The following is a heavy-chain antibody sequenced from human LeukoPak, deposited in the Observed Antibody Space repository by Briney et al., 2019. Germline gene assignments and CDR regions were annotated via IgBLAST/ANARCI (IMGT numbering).Heavy chain of an antibody. CDR1: GGTFSSYA. J-gene: IGHJ3*02. CDR3: ARAGVWDYSDSSGYHNAAFDI. CDR2: MNPSSGGT. V-gene: IGHV1-2*02. Sequence: ASVKVSSKASGGTFSSYAISWVRQAPGQGLEWMRWMNPSSGGTNYAQKFQGRVTVTRDTSISTAYMDLSRLRSDDTAVYYCARAGVWDYSDSSGYHNAAFDIWGQGTMVTVSS. D-gene: IGHD3-22*01.